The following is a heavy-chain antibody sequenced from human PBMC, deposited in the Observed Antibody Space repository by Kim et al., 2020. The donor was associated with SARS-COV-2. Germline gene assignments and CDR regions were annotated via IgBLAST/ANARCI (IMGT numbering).Heavy chain of an antibody. J-gene: IGHJ6*02. CDR3: ARENGGNDYYYHVRDV. V-gene: IGHV4-31*02. Sequence: SRKSRVTISVDTSKNQFSLKLSSVTAADTAVYYCARENGGNDYYYHVRDVWGQGTTVTVSS. D-gene: IGHD2-15*01.